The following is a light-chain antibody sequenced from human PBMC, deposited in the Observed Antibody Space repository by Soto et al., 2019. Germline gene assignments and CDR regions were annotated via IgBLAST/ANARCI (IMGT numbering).Light chain of an antibody. CDR1: QSLVYSANNKNY. V-gene: IGKV4-1*01. CDR3: QQYGATLWT. J-gene: IGKJ1*01. Sequence: DIVMTQSPDSLAVSLGERATINCKSSQSLVYSANNKNYLAWYQQKPGQPPKLLIYWASVRESGVPDRFSGRGSGTAFTLTISSLQAEDVAVDYCQQYGATLWTFGQGTKVEVK. CDR2: WAS.